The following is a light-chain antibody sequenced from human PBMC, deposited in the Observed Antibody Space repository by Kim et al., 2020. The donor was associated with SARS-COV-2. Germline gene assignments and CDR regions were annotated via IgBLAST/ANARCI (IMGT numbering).Light chain of an antibody. Sequence: SLFPGERATPSCRASQSVSAYLAWYQQKPGQAPRLLIYDASNRATGIPARFSGSGSGTDFTLTISSLEPEDFALYYCHQRSNWPLTFGGGTKLEI. CDR2: DAS. J-gene: IGKJ4*01. CDR1: QSVSAY. CDR3: HQRSNWPLT. V-gene: IGKV3-11*01.